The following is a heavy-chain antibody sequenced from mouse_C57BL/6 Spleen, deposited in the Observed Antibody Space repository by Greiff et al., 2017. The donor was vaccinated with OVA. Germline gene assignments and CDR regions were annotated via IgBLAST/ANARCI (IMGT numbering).Heavy chain of an antibody. D-gene: IGHD2-4*01. V-gene: IGHV1-4*01. CDR2: INPSSGYT. CDR1: GYTFTSYT. J-gene: IGHJ2*01. CDR3: ARSGDYGPFDY. Sequence: QVQLQQSGAELARPGASVKMSCKASGYTFTSYTMHWVKQRPGQGLEWIGYINPSSGYTKYNQKFKDKATLTADKSSSTAYMQLSSLTSEDAAVYYCARSGDYGPFDYWGQGTTLTVSS.